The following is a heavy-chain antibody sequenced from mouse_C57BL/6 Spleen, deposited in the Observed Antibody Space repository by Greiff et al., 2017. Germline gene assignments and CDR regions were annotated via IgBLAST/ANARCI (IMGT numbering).Heavy chain of an antibody. Sequence: VQLKESGPGLVKPSQSLSLTCSVTGYSITSGYYWNWVRQFPGNKREWMGYISYDGSNNYNPSLKNRISITRDTSKNQFFLKLNSVTTEDTATYYCARGENYYGFDYWGQGTTLTVSS. D-gene: IGHD1-1*01. J-gene: IGHJ2*01. CDR2: ISYDGSN. CDR1: GYSITSGYY. CDR3: ARGENYYGFDY. V-gene: IGHV3-6*01.